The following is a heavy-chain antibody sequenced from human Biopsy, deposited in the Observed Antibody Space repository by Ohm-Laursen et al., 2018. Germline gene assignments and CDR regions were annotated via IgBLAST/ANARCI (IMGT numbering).Heavy chain of an antibody. V-gene: IGHV1-18*01. CDR3: GRDYYYNGTDI. Sequence: SVKVSCKASGYRFDNYGIGWVRQASGQRPEWMGWVSGYNGVTNYARKFQGRVTMTIEKSTTTAYMELRGLRSDDTAVYYCGRDYYYNGTDIWGPGTTLTVSS. J-gene: IGHJ6*02. CDR2: VSGYNGVT. CDR1: GYRFDNYG.